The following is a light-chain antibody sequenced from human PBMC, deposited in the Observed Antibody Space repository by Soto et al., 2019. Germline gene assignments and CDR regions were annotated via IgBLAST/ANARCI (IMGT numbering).Light chain of an antibody. Sequence: EIVLTQSPATLSVYPGEGATLSCRASQSFGNYIAWYQQKPGQVPRLLISDTSNRATGIPARFSGSGSGADFSLVISSLEPEESAIYYCQHRANWPLLVFGGGTKVEIK. V-gene: IGKV3-11*01. CDR1: QSFGNY. CDR3: QHRANWPLLV. J-gene: IGKJ4*01. CDR2: DTS.